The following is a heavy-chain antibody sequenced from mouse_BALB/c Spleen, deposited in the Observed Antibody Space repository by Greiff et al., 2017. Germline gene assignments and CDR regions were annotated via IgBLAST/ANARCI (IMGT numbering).Heavy chain of an antibody. J-gene: IGHJ2*01. CDR3: TRDRDDYDGKYYFDY. CDR2: ISSGGSYT. D-gene: IGHD2-4*01. Sequence: EVKLVESGGGLVKPGGSLKLSCAASGFTFSSYTMSWVRQTPEKRLEWVATISSGGSYTYYPDSVKGRFTISRDNAKNTLYLQMSSLKSEDTAMYYCTRDRDDYDGKYYFDYWGQGTTLTVSS. V-gene: IGHV5-6-4*01. CDR1: GFTFSSYT.